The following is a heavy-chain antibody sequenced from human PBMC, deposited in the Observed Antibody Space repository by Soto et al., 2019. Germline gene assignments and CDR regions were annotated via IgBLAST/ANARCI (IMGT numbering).Heavy chain of an antibody. D-gene: IGHD4-17*01. Sequence: QVPLVQSGAEVKKPGASVKVSCKASGYTFTSYAMHWVRQAPGQRLEWMGWINAGNGNTKYSQKFQGRVTITRDTSSGTAYKELSSLMSEDTAVYYCARESDYGGPLSPYYYYYMDVWGKGTTVTVSS. CDR3: ARESDYGGPLSPYYYYYMDV. V-gene: IGHV1-3*01. CDR1: GYTFTSYA. J-gene: IGHJ6*03. CDR2: INAGNGNT.